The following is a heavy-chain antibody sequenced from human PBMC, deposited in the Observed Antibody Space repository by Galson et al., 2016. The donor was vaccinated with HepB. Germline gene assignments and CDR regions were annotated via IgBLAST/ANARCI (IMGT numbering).Heavy chain of an antibody. V-gene: IGHV3-49*03. Sequence: SLRLSCAASGFTFGDYAMSWFRQAPGKGLEWVGFISSKAYGGTTDYAASVKGRVTISRDYSKSIAYLQMNSLKTEDTAVYYCTGGQLYLVCDWFDPWGQGTLVTVPS. CDR1: GFTFGDYA. CDR3: TGGQLYLVCDWFDP. CDR2: ISSKAYGGTT. J-gene: IGHJ5*02. D-gene: IGHD2-2*01.